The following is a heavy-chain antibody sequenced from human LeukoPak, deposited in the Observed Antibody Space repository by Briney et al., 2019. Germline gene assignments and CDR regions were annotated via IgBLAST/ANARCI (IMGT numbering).Heavy chain of an antibody. CDR2: ISFSGSTI. J-gene: IGHJ4*02. CDR3: TTLVWVYSSSTSWYPPDY. CDR1: GFTVSDYY. V-gene: IGHV3-11*04. Sequence: GGSLRLSCAASGFTVSDYYMTWIRQAPGKGLDWVSYISFSGSTIYYADSVKGRFIISRDTAKNSLYLQMNSLRAEDTAVYYCTTLVWVYSSSTSWYPPDYWGQGTLVTVSS. D-gene: IGHD2-2*01.